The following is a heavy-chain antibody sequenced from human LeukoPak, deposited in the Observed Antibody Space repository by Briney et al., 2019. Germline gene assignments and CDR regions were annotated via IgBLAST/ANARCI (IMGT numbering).Heavy chain of an antibody. Sequence: QAGGSLRLSCAASGFTFSDYWMNWVRQAPGKGLEWVANIKQDGGETYYVDSVKGRFTISRDNTKNSLYLQMDSLRVEDTAIYYCARCSGWAFKNWGQGTLVTVSS. V-gene: IGHV3-7*01. J-gene: IGHJ4*02. CDR1: GFTFSDYW. D-gene: IGHD6-19*01. CDR2: IKQDGGET. CDR3: ARCSGWAFKN.